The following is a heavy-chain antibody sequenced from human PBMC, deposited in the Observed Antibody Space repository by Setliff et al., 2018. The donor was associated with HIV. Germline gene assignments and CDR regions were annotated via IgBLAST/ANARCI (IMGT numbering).Heavy chain of an antibody. CDR3: ARHRPWGVDVFDI. D-gene: IGHD3-16*01. CDR2: ISYNGIT. Sequence: SETLSLTCSVSGGSTTSGGYYWSWIRQPPRKGLEWVGYISYNGITTYNPSLKSRVTISVDTSKNQFSLKLTSVTAADTAVYYCARHRPWGVDVFDIWGQGTMVTVSS. J-gene: IGHJ3*02. CDR1: GGSTTSGGYY. V-gene: IGHV4-61*08.